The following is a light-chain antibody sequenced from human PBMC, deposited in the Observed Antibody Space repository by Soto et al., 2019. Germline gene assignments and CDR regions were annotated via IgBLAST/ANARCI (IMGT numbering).Light chain of an antibody. CDR1: QSISIYS. CDR2: GAS. V-gene: IGKV3-20*01. Sequence: EIVLTQSPDTLSLSPGERVTVSCRASQSISIYSLAWYQQKPGQAPRLVISGASSRAPGIPDRFSVSGSGTDFILSISSLEPEDFAVYYCHYGTSPPWTFGQGTKVDIK. CDR3: HYGTSPPWT. J-gene: IGKJ1*01.